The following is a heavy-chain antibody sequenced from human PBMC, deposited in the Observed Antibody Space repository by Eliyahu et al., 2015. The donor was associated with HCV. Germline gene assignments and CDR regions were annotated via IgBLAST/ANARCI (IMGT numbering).Heavy chain of an antibody. V-gene: IGHV4-59*01. Sequence: QVQLQESGPGLVKPSETLSLTCTVSGGSITTYXWSWIRQPPGKGLEWIGYIHYSGSTTYNPSLKSRVTISVDTSKNQFSLILTSVTAADTAVYYCASGGGGIAVAGTGGWFDPWGQGTLVTVSS. CDR1: GGSITTYX. CDR3: ASGGGGIAVAGTGGWFDP. CDR2: IHYSGST. J-gene: IGHJ5*02. D-gene: IGHD6-19*01.